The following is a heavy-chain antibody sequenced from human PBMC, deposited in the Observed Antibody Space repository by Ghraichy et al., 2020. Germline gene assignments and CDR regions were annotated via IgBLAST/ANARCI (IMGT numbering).Heavy chain of an antibody. V-gene: IGHV1-46*03. CDR2: IHPSSGTT. CDR3: ARAKRDGGGFDY. Sequence: ASVKVSCRATGYTFTNHYIHWVRQAPGQGLEWMGIIHPSSGTTKYAEKLQGRLSMTRDTSTSTVNMEMTNLRPDDTALYYCARAKRDGGGFDYWGQGTLVTVSS. CDR1: GYTFTNHY. D-gene: IGHD1-1*01. J-gene: IGHJ4*02.